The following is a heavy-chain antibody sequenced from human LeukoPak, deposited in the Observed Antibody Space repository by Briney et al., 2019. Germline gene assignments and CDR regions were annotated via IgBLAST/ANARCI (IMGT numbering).Heavy chain of an antibody. J-gene: IGHJ3*02. CDR1: GFTFSSYG. CDR2: IRYDGSNK. D-gene: IGHD6-13*01. Sequence: PGGSLRLSCAASGFTFSSYGMHWVRQAPGKGLEWVAFIRYDGSNKYYADSVKGRFTISRDNSKNTLYLQMNSLRAEDTAVYYCAKDRSSSWYVDAFDIWGQGTMVTVSS. CDR3: AKDRSSSWYVDAFDI. V-gene: IGHV3-30*02.